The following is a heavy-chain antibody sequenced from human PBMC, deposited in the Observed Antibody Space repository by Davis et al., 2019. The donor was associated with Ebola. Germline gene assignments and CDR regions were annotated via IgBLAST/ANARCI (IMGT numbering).Heavy chain of an antibody. CDR3: ARGHTITAVSNWFDP. Sequence: SETLSLTCTVSGGSISSYYWSWIRQPPGKGPERIGYTYYSGSTNYNPSLKSRVTISVDTSKNQFTLKLSSVTAADPAVYYCARGHTITAVSNWFDPWGQGTLVTVSS. V-gene: IGHV4-59*01. D-gene: IGHD6-6*01. CDR2: TYYSGST. J-gene: IGHJ5*02. CDR1: GGSISSYY.